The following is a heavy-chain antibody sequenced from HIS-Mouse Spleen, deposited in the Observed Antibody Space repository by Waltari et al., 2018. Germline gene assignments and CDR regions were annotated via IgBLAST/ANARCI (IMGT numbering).Heavy chain of an antibody. V-gene: IGHV4-34*01. Sequence: QVQLQQWGAGLLKPSETLSLTCSVYGWSFSGYYWSWIRQPPGKGLEWIGEINHSGSTNYNPSLKSRVTISVDTSKNQFSLKLSSVTAADTAVYYCARGKGSSSWYYFDYWGQGTLVTVSS. CDR3: ARGKGSSSWYYFDY. J-gene: IGHJ4*02. CDR1: GWSFSGYY. D-gene: IGHD6-13*01. CDR2: INHSGST.